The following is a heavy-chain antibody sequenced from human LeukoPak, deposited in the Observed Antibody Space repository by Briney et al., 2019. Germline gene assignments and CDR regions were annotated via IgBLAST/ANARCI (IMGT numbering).Heavy chain of an antibody. V-gene: IGHV3-23*01. CDR1: GFTFSSYA. J-gene: IGHJ4*02. CDR2: ISDTGATT. CDR3: AKDTSIGRYCTNGVCSPFDY. Sequence: GGSLRLSCAASGFTFSSYAMSWVRQAPGKGLERVSAISDTGATTYDADSVKGRLTISRDNSRSTLYLQMNSLRAEDTALYYCAKDTSIGRYCTNGVCSPFDYWGQGTLVTVSS. D-gene: IGHD2-8*01.